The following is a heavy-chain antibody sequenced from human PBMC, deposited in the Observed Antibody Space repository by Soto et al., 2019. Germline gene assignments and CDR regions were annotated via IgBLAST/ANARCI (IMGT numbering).Heavy chain of an antibody. CDR2: INACNGNT. D-gene: IGHD1-26*01. J-gene: IGHJ2*01. CDR3: SNGGRLYSYFDL. CDR1: GYTFTSYV. V-gene: IGHV1-3*01. Sequence: QVQLVQSGAEVKKPGASVKVSCKASGYTFTSYVMHWVRQAPGQRLEWMGWINACNGNTKYSQKFQGRVTITRDTSASTTNMEQSSLRSEDTAVKYWSNGGRLYSYFDLWGRGTLVTVSS.